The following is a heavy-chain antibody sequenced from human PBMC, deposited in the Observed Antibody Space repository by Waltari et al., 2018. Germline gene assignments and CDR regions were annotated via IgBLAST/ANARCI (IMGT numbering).Heavy chain of an antibody. Sequence: QVQLVQSGAEVKKPGASVKVSCKASGYTFTSYDINWVRQATGQGLEWMGWMNPNSGNTGYAQKFQGRIIMTEDTSTNTAYMQLSSLRSEDTAVYYCATLAYYYGTGGGFWGQGTLVTVSS. D-gene: IGHD3-10*01. CDR3: ATLAYYYGTGGGF. CDR2: MNPNSGNT. V-gene: IGHV1-8*01. CDR1: GYTFTSYD. J-gene: IGHJ1*01.